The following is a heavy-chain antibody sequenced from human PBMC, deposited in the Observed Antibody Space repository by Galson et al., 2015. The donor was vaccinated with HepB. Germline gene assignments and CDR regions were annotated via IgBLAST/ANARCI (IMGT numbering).Heavy chain of an antibody. CDR2: ISAYNGNA. CDR3: ARDLGGSPGVFFDY. Sequence: SVKVSCKASGYTFTDFGISWVRQAPGQGLEWMGWISAYNGNAKYAQNLQGRVTMTPDTSTSTAYMELRSLRSDDTAMYYCARDLGGSPGVFFDYWGQGTLVTVSS. D-gene: IGHD1-26*01. V-gene: IGHV1-18*04. CDR1: GYTFTDFG. J-gene: IGHJ4*02.